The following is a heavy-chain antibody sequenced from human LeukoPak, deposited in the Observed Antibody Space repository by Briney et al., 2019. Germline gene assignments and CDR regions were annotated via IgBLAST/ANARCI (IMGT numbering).Heavy chain of an antibody. D-gene: IGHD6-19*01. V-gene: IGHV1-18*01. J-gene: IGHJ4*02. CDR3: ARERSGWFFSN. Sequence: ASGEVSCKASGYSFTSYGITWVRQAPGQGLEWMGWINPYNGNANYAQKLQGRVTMTTDTPTSTAYMDLRSLRSDDTAVYYCARERSGWFFSNWGQGTLVTVSS. CDR2: INPYNGNA. CDR1: GYSFTSYG.